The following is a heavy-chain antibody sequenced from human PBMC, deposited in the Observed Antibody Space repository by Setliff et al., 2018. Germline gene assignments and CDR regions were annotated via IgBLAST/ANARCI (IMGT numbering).Heavy chain of an antibody. Sequence: ASVKVSCKASGYTFTSYDINWVRQATGQGLEWMGWMNPNSGNTGYAQKLQGRVTITADESTSTAYMELSSLRSEDTAVYYCARAPDWGSFDFDYWGQGTLVTVSS. CDR2: MNPNSGNT. D-gene: IGHD7-27*01. CDR3: ARAPDWGSFDFDY. V-gene: IGHV1-8*03. J-gene: IGHJ4*02. CDR1: GYTFTSYD.